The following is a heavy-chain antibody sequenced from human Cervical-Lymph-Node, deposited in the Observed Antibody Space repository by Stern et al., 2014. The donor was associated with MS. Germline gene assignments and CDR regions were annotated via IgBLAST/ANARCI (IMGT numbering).Heavy chain of an antibody. CDR1: GFKFSIYW. D-gene: IGHD1-14*01. CDR3: ARQTTAWASDV. CDR2: IYPGDSDT. Sequence: EVQLVESGAELIRPGESLKISCKGSGFKFSIYWIAWVRQMPGKGLEWMGIIYPGDSDTRYSPSFQGQVTMSNDKSTSTAYLQWSSLNASDTAMYFCARQTTAWASDVWGQGTLVTVSS. J-gene: IGHJ4*02. V-gene: IGHV5-51*01.